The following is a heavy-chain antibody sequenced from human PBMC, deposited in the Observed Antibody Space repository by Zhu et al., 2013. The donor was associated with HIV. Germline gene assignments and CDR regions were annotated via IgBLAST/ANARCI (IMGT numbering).Heavy chain of an antibody. D-gene: IGHD2-21*02. CDR1: GGTFSSYA. CDR3: ARNSAYCGGDCYPWYFDL. J-gene: IGHJ2*01. CDR2: IIPIFGTA. Sequence: QVQLVQSGAEVKKPGSSVKVSCKASGGTFSSYAISWVRQAPGQGLEWMGGIIPIFGTANYAQKFQGRVTITADKSTSTAYMELSSLRSEDTAVYYCARNSAYCGGDCYPWYFDLWGRGTLVTVSS. V-gene: IGHV1-69*06.